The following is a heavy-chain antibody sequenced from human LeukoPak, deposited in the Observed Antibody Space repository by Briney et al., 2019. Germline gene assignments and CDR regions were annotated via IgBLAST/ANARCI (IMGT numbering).Heavy chain of an antibody. D-gene: IGHD4-17*01. Sequence: ASVKVSCKASGYTFTGYYMHWVRQAPGQGLEWMGRINPNSGGTNYAQKFQGRVTMTRDTSISTAYMELSRLRSDDTAVNYCARDSYDYGGGWFDPWGQGTLVTVSS. CDR1: GYTFTGYY. CDR2: INPNSGGT. V-gene: IGHV1-2*06. J-gene: IGHJ5*02. CDR3: ARDSYDYGGGWFDP.